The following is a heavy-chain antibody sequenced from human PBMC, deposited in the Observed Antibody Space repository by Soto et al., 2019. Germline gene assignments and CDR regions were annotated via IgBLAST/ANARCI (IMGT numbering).Heavy chain of an antibody. CDR1: GYLFTSSD. Sequence: ASVKVSCKASGYLFTSSDINWVRQATGQGLEWMGWLNPTTGNTGYAQNFQGRVTMTGNTSISTAYMELSSLKSEDTAVYYCARGLITGSQYSGGWYYFDSWGQGTQVTVSS. J-gene: IGHJ4*02. V-gene: IGHV1-8*01. D-gene: IGHD1-26*01. CDR3: ARGLITGSQYSGGWYYFDS. CDR2: LNPTTGNT.